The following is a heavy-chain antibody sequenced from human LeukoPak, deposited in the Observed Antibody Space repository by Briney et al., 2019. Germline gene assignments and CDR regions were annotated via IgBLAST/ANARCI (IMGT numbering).Heavy chain of an antibody. CDR2: ISYDGSNK. CDR1: GFTFSSYA. CDR3: ARANDGPPTDYGGNLPF. Sequence: GGSLRLSCAASGFTFSSYAMQGVRQARGKGVEGGAVISYDGSNKYYADCVKGRFNISRDNSKNTLYLQMNSLRAEDTAVYYCARANDGPPTDYGGNLPFWGQGPLVTVSS. V-gene: IGHV3-30-3*01. D-gene: IGHD4-23*01. J-gene: IGHJ4*02.